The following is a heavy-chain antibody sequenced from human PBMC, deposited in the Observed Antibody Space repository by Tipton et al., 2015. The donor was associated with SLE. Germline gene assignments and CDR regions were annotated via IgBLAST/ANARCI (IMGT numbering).Heavy chain of an antibody. CDR2: IYSGGSST. V-gene: IGHV3-23*03. CDR1: GFTFSSYA. Sequence: SLRLSCAASGFTFSSYAMSWVRQAPGKGLEWVSVIYSGGSSTYYADSVKGRFTISRDNSKNTLYLQMNSLRAEDTAVYYWAKGGSGYQAFDIWGQGTMVTVPS. J-gene: IGHJ3*02. D-gene: IGHD3-3*01. CDR3: AKGGSGYQAFDI.